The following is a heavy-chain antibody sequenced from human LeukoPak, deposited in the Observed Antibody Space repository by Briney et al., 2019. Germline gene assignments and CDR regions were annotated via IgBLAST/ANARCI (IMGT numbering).Heavy chain of an antibody. CDR1: GYTFTNYH. CDR3: ARTTSMAASGYDY. V-gene: IGHV1-8*03. J-gene: IGHJ4*02. Sequence: ASVKVSCKASGYTFTNYHINWVRLASGPGLEWMTWINPDTGDKGYARKFQDRVTITTDTSISTAYMELSSLSSEDTAVYFCARTTSMAASGYDYWGQGTLVTVSS. D-gene: IGHD5-24*01. CDR2: INPDTGDK.